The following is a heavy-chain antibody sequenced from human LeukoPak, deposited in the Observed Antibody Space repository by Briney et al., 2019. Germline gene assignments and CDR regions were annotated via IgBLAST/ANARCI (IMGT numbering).Heavy chain of an antibody. CDR2: ISSSSSTI. CDR3: ARDMDGEAAAGLYYYGMDV. Sequence: GGSLRLSCAASGFTFSSYSMNWVRQAPGKGLEWVSYISSSSSTIYYADSVKGRFTISRDNAKNSLYLQMNSLRAEDTAVYYCARDMDGEAAAGLYYYGMDVWGQGTTVTVSS. CDR1: GFTFSSYS. D-gene: IGHD6-13*01. V-gene: IGHV3-48*04. J-gene: IGHJ6*02.